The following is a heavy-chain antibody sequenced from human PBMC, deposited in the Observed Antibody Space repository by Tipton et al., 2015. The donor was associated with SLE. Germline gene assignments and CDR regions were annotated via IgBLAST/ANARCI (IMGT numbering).Heavy chain of an antibody. CDR2: IRYDGSNK. Sequence: SLRLSCAASGFTFSSYGMHWVRQTPGKGLEWVAFIRYDGSNKYYADSVKGRFTISRDNSKNTLYYCAKDRTAMVYYYYGMDVWGQGTTVTVSS. CDR3: DV. V-gene: IGHV3-30*02. CDR1: GFTFSSYG. D-gene: IGHD5-18*01. J-gene: IGHJ6*02.